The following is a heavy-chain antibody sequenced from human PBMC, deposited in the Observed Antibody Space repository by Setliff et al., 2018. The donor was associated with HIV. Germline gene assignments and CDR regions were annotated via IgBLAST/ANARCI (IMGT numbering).Heavy chain of an antibody. V-gene: IGHV4-39*01. CDR3: VTTELYYGIGGYYYFDY. CDR1: GGSISSSNYY. D-gene: IGHD3-22*01. J-gene: IGHJ4*02. CDR2: VYYSGST. Sequence: PSETLSLTCTVFGGSISSSNYYWGWIRQPPGKGLEWIGNVYYSGSTYYNPSLKSRVTISIDTSANRFSLKLSSVTAADTAVYYCVTTELYYGIGGYYYFDYWGPGTLVTVSS.